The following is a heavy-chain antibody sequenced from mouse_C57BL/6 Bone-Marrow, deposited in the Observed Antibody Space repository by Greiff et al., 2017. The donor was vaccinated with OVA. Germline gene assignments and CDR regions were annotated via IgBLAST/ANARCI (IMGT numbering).Heavy chain of an antibody. V-gene: IGHV1-55*01. J-gene: IGHJ1*03. CDR2: IYPGSGST. Sequence: QVQLQQPGAELVKPGASVKMSCKASGYTFTSYWITWVKQRPGQGLEWIGDIYPGSGSTNYNEKFKSKATLTVEPSSSTAYMQLSSLTSEDSAVYYCARFITTVVAYWYFDVWGTGTTVTVSS. CDR3: ARFITTVVAYWYFDV. CDR1: GYTFTSYW. D-gene: IGHD1-1*01.